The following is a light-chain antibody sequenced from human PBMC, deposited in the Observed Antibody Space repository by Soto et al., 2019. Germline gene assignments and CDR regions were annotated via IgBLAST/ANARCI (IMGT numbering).Light chain of an antibody. J-gene: IGKJ5*01. CDR1: QSISNY. V-gene: IGKV1-39*01. CDR3: QQSYGTPII. Sequence: DIQMTQSPFSLSAPVGDRVTITCRASQSISNYLNWYQQKQGKAPKLLIYAASTLQSGVPSRFSGSGSGTDFTLTISSLQPEDSATYYCQQSYGTPIIFGQWTRLDIK. CDR2: AAS.